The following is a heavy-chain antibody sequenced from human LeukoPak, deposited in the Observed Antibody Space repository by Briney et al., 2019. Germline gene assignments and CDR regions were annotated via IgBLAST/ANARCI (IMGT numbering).Heavy chain of an antibody. CDR2: IRTKAYSAST. J-gene: IGHJ4*02. CDR1: GFTFRDYA. V-gene: IGHV3-49*04. CDR3: TRFTGSVTVTTGFDY. Sequence: GGSLRLSCTVSGFTFRDYAMTWVRQAPGKGLEWVGFIRTKAYSASTEFAASVKGRFSISRDDSKSIAHLQMNSLKAEDTGVYYCTRFTGSVTVTTGFDYWGQGTLVTVSS. D-gene: IGHD4-11*01.